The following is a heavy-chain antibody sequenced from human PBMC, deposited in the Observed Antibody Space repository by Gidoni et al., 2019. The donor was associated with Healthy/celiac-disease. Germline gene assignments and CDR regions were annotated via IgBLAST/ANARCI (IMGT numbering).Heavy chain of an antibody. J-gene: IGHJ4*02. CDR3: ARGHDYYDSSGYYPA. D-gene: IGHD3-22*01. V-gene: IGHV3-48*03. CDR2: ISSSGSTI. Sequence: EVQLVESGGGLVQPGGSLRLSCAASGFTFSSYEMNWVRQAPGKGLEWVSYISSSGSTIYYADSVKGRFTISRDNAKNSLYLQMNSLRAEDTAVYYCARGHDYYDSSGYYPAWGQGTLVTVSS. CDR1: GFTFSSYE.